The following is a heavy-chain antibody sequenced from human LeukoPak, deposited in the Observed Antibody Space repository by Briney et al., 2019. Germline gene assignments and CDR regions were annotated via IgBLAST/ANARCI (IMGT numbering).Heavy chain of an antibody. CDR2: IYTSGST. CDR3: ARGGLLRDIGY. CDR1: GGSISSGSYY. J-gene: IGHJ4*02. D-gene: IGHD1-26*01. V-gene: IGHV4-61*02. Sequence: SETLSLTCTVSGGSISSGSYYWSWIRQPAGKGLEWIGRIYTSGSTNYNPSLKSRVTISVDTSKNQFSLKLSSVTAADTAVYDCARGGLLRDIGYWGQGTLVTVAS.